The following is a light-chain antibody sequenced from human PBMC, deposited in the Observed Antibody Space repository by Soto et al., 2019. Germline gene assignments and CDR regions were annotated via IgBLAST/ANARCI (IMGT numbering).Light chain of an antibody. V-gene: IGKV3-20*01. CDR1: QSLSSSF. J-gene: IGKJ4*01. CDR3: QQYDTSPLT. Sequence: EIVLTQSPGTLSLPPGERATLSCRASQSLSSSFLAWYQQKPGQAPRLLIYGASSRATDIPDRFGGSGSGTDFTLTISRLEPEDFAVYYCQQYDTSPLTFGGGTKVEI. CDR2: GAS.